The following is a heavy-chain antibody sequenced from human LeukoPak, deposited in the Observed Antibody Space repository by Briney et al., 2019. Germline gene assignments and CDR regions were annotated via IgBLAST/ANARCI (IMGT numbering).Heavy chain of an antibody. D-gene: IGHD3-22*01. J-gene: IGHJ4*02. CDR2: IYTTGST. Sequence: SETLSLTCTVSGDSISRYYWSWIRQPAGKGLEWIGRIYTTGSTNYNPSLKSRVTMSVDTSKNQFSLKLSSVTAADTAVYYCARDRYYYDSSGYYIFDYWGQGTLVTVSS. CDR1: GDSISRYY. V-gene: IGHV4-4*07. CDR3: ARDRYYYDSSGYYIFDY.